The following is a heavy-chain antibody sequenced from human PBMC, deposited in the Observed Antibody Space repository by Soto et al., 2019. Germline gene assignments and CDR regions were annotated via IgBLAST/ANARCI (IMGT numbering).Heavy chain of an antibody. J-gene: IGHJ4*02. V-gene: IGHV4-30-2*01. CDR2: SYHSGST. CDR1: GGSISSGGYS. CDR3: AGGIAARPLGY. Sequence: QLQLQESGSGLVKPSQTLSLTCAVSGGSISSGGYSWSWIRQPPGKGLEWIGYSYHSGSTYYNPAIKSRVTISVDRSKNQFSLKLSSVTAADTAVYYCAGGIAARPLGYWGQGTLVTVSS. D-gene: IGHD6-6*01.